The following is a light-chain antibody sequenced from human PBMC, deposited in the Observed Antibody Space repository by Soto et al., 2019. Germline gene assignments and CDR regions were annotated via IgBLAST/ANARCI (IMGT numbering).Light chain of an antibody. CDR2: EDI. CDR3: YTYAGGSTYL. V-gene: IGLV2-23*01. J-gene: IGLJ1*01. CDR1: SSDVGSYGL. Sequence: QSVLTQPASVSGSPGQSITISCTGTSSDVGSYGLLSWYQHHPGKAPKLIIYEDIKGPSGVSNRFSGSKSGNTASLRISGLPVEDGADYSCYTYAGGSTYLFGLGTKVPV.